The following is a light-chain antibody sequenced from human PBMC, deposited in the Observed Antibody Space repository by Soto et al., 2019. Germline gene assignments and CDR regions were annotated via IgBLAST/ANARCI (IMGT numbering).Light chain of an antibody. CDR2: DAS. Sequence: EIVLPKSPAIMSVSPGASSPLSGRDSQSISRSLAWYQQKPGQAPRLLISDASTRATGIPARFSGSGSGTEFTLTIRSLQSEDLALYYCHKYNSWPPGTFGQGTKVDIK. CDR3: HKYNSWPPGT. CDR1: QSISRS. V-gene: IGKV3-15*01. J-gene: IGKJ1*01.